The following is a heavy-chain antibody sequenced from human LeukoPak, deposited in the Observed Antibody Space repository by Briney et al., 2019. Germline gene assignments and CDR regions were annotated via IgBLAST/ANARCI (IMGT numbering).Heavy chain of an antibody. D-gene: IGHD2-2*01. V-gene: IGHV3-23*01. CDR1: GFTFSSYA. J-gene: IGHJ4*02. CDR2: ISGSGGST. Sequence: GGSLRLSCAASGFTFSSYAMSWVRQAPGKGLEWVSAISGSGGSTYYADSVKGRFTISRDNSKNTLYLQMNSLRAEDTAVYYCAKDGCSSTSCYVGYFDYWGQGTLVTVSS. CDR3: AKDGCSSTSCYVGYFDY.